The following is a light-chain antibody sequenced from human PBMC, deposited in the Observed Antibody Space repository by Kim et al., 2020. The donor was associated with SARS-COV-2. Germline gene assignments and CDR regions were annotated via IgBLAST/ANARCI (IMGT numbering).Light chain of an antibody. V-gene: IGKV3-11*01. CDR1: QSVNNY. Sequence: SLSPKEIATLSCRASQSVNNYLVWYQQKPGQAPRLLIYDVSNRATGIPARFSGSGSGTDFTLTISSLEPEDFAVYYCQRSSWPITFGQGTRLEIK. J-gene: IGKJ5*01. CDR2: DVS. CDR3: QRSSWPIT.